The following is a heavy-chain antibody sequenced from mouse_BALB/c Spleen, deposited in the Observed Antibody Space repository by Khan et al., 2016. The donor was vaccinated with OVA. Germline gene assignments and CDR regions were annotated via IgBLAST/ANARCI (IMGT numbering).Heavy chain of an antibody. V-gene: IGHV5-6*01. CDR1: GFPFVNIA. CDR3: ARCLYGSSYDYYAMDY. D-gene: IGHD1-1*01. Sequence: GDRGGSGGALLKPEGSRNLSVAAFGFPFVNIAFFWVRRPPTKRLTGLAILGTSGIYPSYPAIVRGRFTISRDNAQNTLYLQMSSLKSEDTAIYYCARCLYGSSYDYYAMDYWGQGTSVTVSS. J-gene: IGHJ4*01. CDR2: LGTSGIYP.